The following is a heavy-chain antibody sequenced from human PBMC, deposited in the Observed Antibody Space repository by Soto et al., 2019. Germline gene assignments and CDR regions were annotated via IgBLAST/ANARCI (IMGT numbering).Heavy chain of an antibody. V-gene: IGHV3-30*18. Sequence: QVQLVESGGGVVQPGRSLRLSCAASGFTFSSYGMHWVRQAPGKGLEWVAVISYDGSNKYYADSVKGRFTISRDNSKNTLYLQMNSLRAEDTAVYYCAKDNIRGYSYDLGGMDVWGQGTTVTVSS. CDR1: GFTFSSYG. CDR2: ISYDGSNK. CDR3: AKDNIRGYSYDLGGMDV. D-gene: IGHD5-18*01. J-gene: IGHJ6*02.